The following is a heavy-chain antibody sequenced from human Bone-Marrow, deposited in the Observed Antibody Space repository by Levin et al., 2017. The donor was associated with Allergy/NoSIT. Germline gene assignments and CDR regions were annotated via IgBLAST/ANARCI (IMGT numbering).Heavy chain of an antibody. CDR2: ISIRSNYI. Sequence: GESLKISCAASGFIFNRHSMNWVRQAPGKGLEWVSCISIRSNYIYYADSVKGRFTISRDNTKNSLYLEMDSLRAEDTALYYCARDRAGTTMRSFDSWGQGTLVTVSS. V-gene: IGHV3-21*01. CDR3: ARDRAGTTMRSFDS. J-gene: IGHJ4*02. CDR1: GFIFNRHS. D-gene: IGHD1-1*01.